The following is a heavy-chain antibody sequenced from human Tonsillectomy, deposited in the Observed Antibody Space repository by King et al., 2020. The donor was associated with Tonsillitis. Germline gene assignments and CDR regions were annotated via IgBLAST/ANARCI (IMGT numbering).Heavy chain of an antibody. CDR3: ARDRDSSGYFDY. V-gene: IGHV3-7*03. CDR1: GFTFSSYW. Sequence: VQLVESGGGLVQPGGSLRLSCAASGFTFSSYWMSWVRQAPGKGLEWVANIKQDGSEKYYVDSVKGRFTISREHAKNALYLQMNSLRAEDTAVYYGARDRDSSGYFDYWGPGTLVTVSS. D-gene: IGHD3-22*01. CDR2: IKQDGSEK. J-gene: IGHJ4*02.